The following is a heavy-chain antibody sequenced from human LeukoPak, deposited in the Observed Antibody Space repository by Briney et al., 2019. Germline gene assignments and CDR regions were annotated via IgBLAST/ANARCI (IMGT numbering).Heavy chain of an antibody. CDR3: AKDPNYYGSGSCFDY. D-gene: IGHD3-10*01. V-gene: IGHV3-23*01. CDR2: ISGSGGST. CDR1: GFTFSSYA. Sequence: GGSLRLSCAASGFTFSSYAMSWVRQAPGKGLEWVSAISGSGGSTYYADSVKGRFTISRDNSKNTLYLQMNSLRAEDTAVYYCAKDPNYYGSGSCFDYWGQGTLSPSPQ. J-gene: IGHJ4*02.